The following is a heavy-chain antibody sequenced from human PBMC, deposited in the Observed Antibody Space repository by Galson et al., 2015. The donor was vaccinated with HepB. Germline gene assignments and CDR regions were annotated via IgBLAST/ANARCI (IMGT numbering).Heavy chain of an antibody. CDR2: FDPEDGET. CDR1: GYTLTELS. CDR3: ATTGNSPGGSYYRGGAFDI. Sequence: SVKVSCKVSGYTLTELSMHWVRQAPGKGLEWMGGFDPEDGETIYAQKFQGRVTMTEDTSTDTAYMELSSLRSEDTAVYYCATTGNSPGGSYYRGGAFDIWGQGTMVTVSS. J-gene: IGHJ3*02. V-gene: IGHV1-24*01. D-gene: IGHD1-26*01.